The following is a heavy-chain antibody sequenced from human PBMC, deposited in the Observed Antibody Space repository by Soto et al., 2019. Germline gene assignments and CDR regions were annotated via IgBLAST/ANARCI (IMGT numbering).Heavy chain of an antibody. CDR2: ISSSSSYI. CDR3: ARVVDYHDPYYYNGMDG. D-gene: IGHD3-22*01. CDR1: GFTFSSYS. J-gene: IGHJ6*02. Sequence: EVQLVESGGGLVKPGGSLRLSCAASGFTFSSYSMNWVRQAPGKGLEWVSSISSSSSYIYYADSVKGRFTISRDNAKNSLYLQMNSLRAEDTAVYYCARVVDYHDPYYYNGMDGWGQGTTVTVSS. V-gene: IGHV3-21*01.